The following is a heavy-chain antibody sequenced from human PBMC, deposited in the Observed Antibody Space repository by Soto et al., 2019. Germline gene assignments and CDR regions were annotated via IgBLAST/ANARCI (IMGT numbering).Heavy chain of an antibody. J-gene: IGHJ4*02. Sequence: WIWLRQHPGTGLEWIGNFFYSESTSYYNPSLKSRVTILVDTSKNQFSLKLSSVTAADTAVYYCARVKQLLAYYFDSWGQGTLVTVSS. D-gene: IGHD2-21*02. CDR3: ARVKQLLAYYFDS. CDR2: FFYSEST. V-gene: IGHV4-31*02.